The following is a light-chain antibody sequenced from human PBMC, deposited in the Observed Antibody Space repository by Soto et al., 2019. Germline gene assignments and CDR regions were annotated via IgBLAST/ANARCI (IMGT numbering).Light chain of an antibody. J-gene: IGLJ1*01. CDR2: ANN. V-gene: IGLV1-44*01. CDR3: AAWDDSLNGYV. CDR1: SSNIGSNT. Sequence: SVLTQPPSASGTPGQRVTISCSGSSSNIGSNTVNWYQQLPGTAPKLLIQANNQRPSGVPDRFSGSKSGTSASLAISWLQSEEADYYCAAWDDSLNGYVFGTGTKVTVL.